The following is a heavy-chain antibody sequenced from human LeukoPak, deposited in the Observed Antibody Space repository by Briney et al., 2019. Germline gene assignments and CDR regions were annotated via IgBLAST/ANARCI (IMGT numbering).Heavy chain of an antibody. J-gene: IGHJ6*03. CDR3: ARGRRFDWLLTYYDYYYMDV. Sequence: ASVKLSCKASGYTFTSYDINWVRQATGQGLEWMGWMNPNSGNTGYAQKFQGRVTITRNTSISTAYMELSSLRSEDTGVYYCARGRRFDWLLTYYDYYYMDVWGKGTTVTVSS. CDR1: GYTFTSYD. CDR2: MNPNSGNT. V-gene: IGHV1-8*03. D-gene: IGHD3-9*01.